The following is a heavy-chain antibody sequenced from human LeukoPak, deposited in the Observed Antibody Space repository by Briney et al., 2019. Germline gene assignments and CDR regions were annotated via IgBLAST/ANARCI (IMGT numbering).Heavy chain of an antibody. D-gene: IGHD2-8*01. CDR2: IYYSGST. J-gene: IGHJ5*02. V-gene: IGHV4-30-4*08. CDR1: GGSISSGDYY. Sequence: SQTLSLTCTVSGGSISSGDYYWSWIRQPPGKGLEWIGYIYYSGSTNYNPSLKSRVTISVDTSKNQFSLKLRSVTAADTAIYYCARASFNVVFGNWFDPWGQGTLVTVSS. CDR3: ARASFNVVFGNWFDP.